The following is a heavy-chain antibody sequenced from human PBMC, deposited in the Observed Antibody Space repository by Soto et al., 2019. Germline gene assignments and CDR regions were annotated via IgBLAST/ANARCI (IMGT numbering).Heavy chain of an antibody. V-gene: IGHV1-18*01. CDR1: GYTFTSYG. D-gene: IGHD4-17*01. CDR2: ISAYNGNT. J-gene: IGHJ4*02. Sequence: GASVKVSCKASGYTFTSYGISWVRQAPGQGLEWMGWISAYNGNTNYAQKLQGRVTMTTDTSTSTAYMELRSLRSDDTAVYYCARGLHVDGYGDYVGYWGQGTLVTVSS. CDR3: ARGLHVDGYGDYVGY.